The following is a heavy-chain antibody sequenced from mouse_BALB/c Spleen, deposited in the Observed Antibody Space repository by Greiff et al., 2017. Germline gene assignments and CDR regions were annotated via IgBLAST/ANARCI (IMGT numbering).Heavy chain of an antibody. CDR1: GFTFSSFG. CDR3: ARGAAMDY. Sequence: EVQGVESGGGLVQPGGSRKLSCAASGFTFSSFGMHWVRQAPEKGLEWVAYISSGSSTIYYADTVKGRFTISRDNPKNTLFLQMTSLRSEDTAMYYCARGAAMDYWGQGTSVTVSS. J-gene: IGHJ4*01. V-gene: IGHV5-17*02. CDR2: ISSGSSTI.